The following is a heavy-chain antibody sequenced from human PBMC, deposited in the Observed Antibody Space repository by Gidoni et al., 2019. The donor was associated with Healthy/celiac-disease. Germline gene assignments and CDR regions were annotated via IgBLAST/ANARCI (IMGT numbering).Heavy chain of an antibody. J-gene: IGHJ6*02. CDR3: AKMEGSGWSGDGMDV. CDR1: GFTFRRYG. CDR2: ISYDGSNK. Sequence: QVQLVESGGGVVQPGRSLRLSCAASGFTFRRYGMHWVRQAPGKGLEWVAVISYDGSNKYYADSVKGRFTISRDNSKNTLYLQMNSLRAEDTAVYYCAKMEGSGWSGDGMDVWGQGTTVTVSS. V-gene: IGHV3-30*18. D-gene: IGHD6-19*01.